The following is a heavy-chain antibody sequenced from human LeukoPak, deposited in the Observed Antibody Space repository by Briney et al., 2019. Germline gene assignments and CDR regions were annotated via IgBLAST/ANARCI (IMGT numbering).Heavy chain of an antibody. CDR1: GGSISSYY. V-gene: IGHV4-59*12. Sequence: SETGSLTCTVSGGSISSYYWSWLRQPPGKGLEWIGYIYYSGSTYYNPSLKSRVTISVDTSKNQFSLKLSSVTAADTAVYYCARDTYYDILTGRGWFDPWGQGTLVTVSS. CDR2: IYYSGST. D-gene: IGHD3-9*01. J-gene: IGHJ5*02. CDR3: ARDTYYDILTGRGWFDP.